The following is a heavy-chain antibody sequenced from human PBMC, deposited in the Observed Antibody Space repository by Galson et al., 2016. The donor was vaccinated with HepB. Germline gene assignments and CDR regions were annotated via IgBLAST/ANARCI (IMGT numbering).Heavy chain of an antibody. CDR1: GFTFTNYG. V-gene: IGHV3-33*01. J-gene: IGHJ6*02. Sequence: SLRLSCAASGFTFTNYGMHWVRQGPGKGLEWVAFTSNDGSKKYYADSVKGRFTISRDNSKKTLDLQMNSLKAEDTAVYYCARAFMYYGSGSLSVRYYYYYSLDVWGQGTTVIVSS. CDR3: ARAFMYYGSGSLSVRYYYYYSLDV. D-gene: IGHD3-10*01. CDR2: TSNDGSKK.